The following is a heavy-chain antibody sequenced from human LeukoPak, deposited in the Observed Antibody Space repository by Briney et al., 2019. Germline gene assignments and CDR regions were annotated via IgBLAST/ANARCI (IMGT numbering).Heavy chain of an antibody. CDR1: GFTFSDYY. J-gene: IGHJ4*02. Sequence: PGGSLRLSCAASGFTFSDYYMNWIRQAPGKGLEWVSGITYIDGSTYYADSVKGRFTISRDNSKNTLYLQMNSLRAEDTAVYYCARTGYNYGTPLNDWGQGTLVTVSS. CDR2: ITYIDGST. D-gene: IGHD5-18*01. V-gene: IGHV3-23*01. CDR3: ARTGYNYGTPLND.